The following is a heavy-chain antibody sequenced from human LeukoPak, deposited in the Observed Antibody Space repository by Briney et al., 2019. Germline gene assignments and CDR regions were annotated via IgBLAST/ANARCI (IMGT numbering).Heavy chain of an antibody. Sequence: GESLKISCKGSGYSFTSYWIGWVRQLPGKGLEWMGIIYPGDSDTRYSPSFQGQVTISADKSISTAHLQWSSLKASDTAMYYCARFFVVGITPPYGMDVWGQGTTVTVSS. CDR2: IYPGDSDT. J-gene: IGHJ6*02. CDR1: GYSFTSYW. D-gene: IGHD2-15*01. V-gene: IGHV5-51*01. CDR3: ARFFVVGITPPYGMDV.